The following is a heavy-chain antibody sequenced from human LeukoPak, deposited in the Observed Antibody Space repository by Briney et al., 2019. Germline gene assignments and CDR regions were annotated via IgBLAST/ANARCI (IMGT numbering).Heavy chain of an antibody. D-gene: IGHD6-13*01. J-gene: IGHJ4*02. CDR1: XFTFSSYA. Sequence: SXRLXXXXSXFTFSSYAMSWVRQAPGKGLEWVSAISGSGGSTYYADSVKGRFTISRDNSKNTLYLQMNSLRAEDTAVYFCARGLYSSTTYYFDYWGQGTLATVSS. V-gene: IGHV3-23*01. CDR2: ISGSGGST. CDR3: ARGLYSSTTYYFDY.